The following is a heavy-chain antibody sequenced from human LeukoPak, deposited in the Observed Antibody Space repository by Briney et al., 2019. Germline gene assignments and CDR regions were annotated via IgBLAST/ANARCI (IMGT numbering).Heavy chain of an antibody. CDR1: GGSFSGYY. Sequence: PSETLSLTCAVSGGSFSGYYWTWIRQPPGKGLEWIGEINHSGSANYNPSLKSRVTISLDTSKNQFSLKLSSVTAADTAVYYCARGQGTVTIHWGQGTLVTVSS. CDR2: INHSGSA. V-gene: IGHV4-34*01. D-gene: IGHD4-17*01. CDR3: ARGQGTVTIH. J-gene: IGHJ4*02.